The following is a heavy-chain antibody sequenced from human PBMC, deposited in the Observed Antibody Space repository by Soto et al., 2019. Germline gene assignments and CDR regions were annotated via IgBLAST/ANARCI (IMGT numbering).Heavy chain of an antibody. Sequence: GGSLRLSCAASGFTFSDHFMDWVRQAQGKGLEWVGRIRSKASSYSTEYAASVKGRFTISRDDSKNSLYLQMDSLKTEDTAVYYCGRDTTTTLIDSWGQGTLVTVSS. D-gene: IGHD1-26*01. V-gene: IGHV3-72*01. CDR1: GFTFSDHF. CDR2: IRSKASSYST. CDR3: GRDTTTTLIDS. J-gene: IGHJ4*02.